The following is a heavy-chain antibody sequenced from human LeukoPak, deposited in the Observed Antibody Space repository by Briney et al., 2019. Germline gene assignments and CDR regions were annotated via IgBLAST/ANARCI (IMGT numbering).Heavy chain of an antibody. V-gene: IGHV3-66*02. CDR3: ARDGEWGLPPAFDI. CDR2: IYSGGST. J-gene: IGHJ3*02. D-gene: IGHD1-26*01. Sequence: PGGSLRLSCAASGFTVSSNYMSWVRQAPGKGLEWVSVIYSGGSTYYADSVKGRFTISRDNSKNTLYLQMNSLRAEDTAVYYCARDGEWGLPPAFDIWGQGTMVTVSS. CDR1: GFTVSSNY.